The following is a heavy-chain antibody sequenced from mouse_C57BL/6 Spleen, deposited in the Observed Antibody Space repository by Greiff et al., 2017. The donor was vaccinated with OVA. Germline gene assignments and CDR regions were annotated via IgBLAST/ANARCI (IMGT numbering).Heavy chain of an antibody. CDR3: ARSDGNYAMDY. CDR1: GYTFTNYW. CDR2: IYPGGGYT. V-gene: IGHV1-63*01. D-gene: IGHD2-3*01. J-gene: IGHJ4*01. Sequence: VKLQESGAELVRPGTSVKLSCKASGYTFTNYWIGWAKQRPGHGLEWIGDIYPGGGYTNYNEKFKGKATLTADKSSSTAYMQFSSLTSEDSAIYYCARSDGNYAMDYWGQGTSVTVSS.